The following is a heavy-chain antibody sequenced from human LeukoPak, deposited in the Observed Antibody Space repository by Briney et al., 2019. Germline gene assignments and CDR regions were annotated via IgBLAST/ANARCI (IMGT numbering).Heavy chain of an antibody. V-gene: IGHV4-59*01. CDR3: ARGAGGSGSRVDY. CDR1: GGSISSYY. CDR2: IYYSGST. D-gene: IGHD3-22*01. J-gene: IGHJ4*02. Sequence: SETLSLTCTVSGGSISSYYWSWLRQPPGKGLEWIGYIYYSGSTNYNPSLKSRVTISVDTSKNQFSLKLSSVTAADTAVYYCARGAGGSGSRVDYWGQGTLVTVSS.